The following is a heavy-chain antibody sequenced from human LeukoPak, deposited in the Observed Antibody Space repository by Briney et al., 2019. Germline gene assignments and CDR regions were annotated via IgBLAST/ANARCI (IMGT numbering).Heavy chain of an antibody. CDR2: IYYSGST. Sequence: SETLSLTCTVSGGSISSYYWSWIRQPPGKGLEWIGYIYYSGSTNYNPSLKSRVTISVDTSKNQFSLKLSSVTAADTAVYYCARGPDWNYLESWGQGTLVTVSS. D-gene: IGHD1-1*01. J-gene: IGHJ4*02. V-gene: IGHV4-59*01. CDR1: GGSISSYY. CDR3: ARGPDWNYLES.